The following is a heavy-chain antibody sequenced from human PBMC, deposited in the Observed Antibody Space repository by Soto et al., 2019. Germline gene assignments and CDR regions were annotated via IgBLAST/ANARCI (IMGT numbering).Heavy chain of an antibody. Sequence: ASVKVSCKASGYTFTSYAMHWVRQAPGQRLEWMGWIKAGNGDTRYSPKLQGRLTITRDISASTAYMELNGLKSADTAIYYCATSDWAWWGRGTLVTVSS. D-gene: IGHD3-9*01. V-gene: IGHV1-3*01. CDR2: IKAGNGDT. J-gene: IGHJ4*02. CDR3: ATSDWAW. CDR1: GYTFTSYA.